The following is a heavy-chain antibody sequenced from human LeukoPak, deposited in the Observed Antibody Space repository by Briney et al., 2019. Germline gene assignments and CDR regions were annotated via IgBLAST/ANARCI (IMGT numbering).Heavy chain of an antibody. CDR2: INPNSGGT. CDR1: GYTFTGYY. D-gene: IGHD4-23*01. Sequence: ASVKVSCKASGYTFTGYYMHWVRQAPGQGLEWMGWINPNSGGTNYAQKFQGRVTMTRDTSISTAYMELSRLRSDDTAVCYCARDYGGNANWFDPWGQGTLVTVSS. V-gene: IGHV1-2*02. CDR3: ARDYGGNANWFDP. J-gene: IGHJ5*02.